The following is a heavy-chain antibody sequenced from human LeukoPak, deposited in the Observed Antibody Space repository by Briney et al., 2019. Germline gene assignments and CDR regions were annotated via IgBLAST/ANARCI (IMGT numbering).Heavy chain of an antibody. V-gene: IGHV3-23*01. CDR2: ISGSAGSP. CDR3: AKDLPNSSGWHFVGMDV. J-gene: IGHJ6*02. Sequence: GGSLRLSCAASGFTFSWYAMSWVRQAPGKGLEWVSAISGSAGSPHYADSVRGRFTISRDNSRNTLYLQMNSLRAEDTAVYYCAKDLPNSSGWHFVGMDVWGQGTTVTVSS. D-gene: IGHD6-19*01. CDR1: GFTFSWYA.